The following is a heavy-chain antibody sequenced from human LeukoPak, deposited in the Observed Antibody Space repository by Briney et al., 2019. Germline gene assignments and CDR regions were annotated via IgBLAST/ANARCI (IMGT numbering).Heavy chain of an antibody. CDR3: ARGRGPADV. J-gene: IGHJ6*04. Sequence: PGGSLRLSYTASGFTFSSSWMHWVRQAPGKGLEWVAFIRYDGSNKYYANSVKGRFTISRDNSKNSLYLQMNSLRAEDTAVYYCARGRGPADVWGKGTTVTISS. V-gene: IGHV3-30*02. CDR1: GFTFSSSW. CDR2: IRYDGSNK.